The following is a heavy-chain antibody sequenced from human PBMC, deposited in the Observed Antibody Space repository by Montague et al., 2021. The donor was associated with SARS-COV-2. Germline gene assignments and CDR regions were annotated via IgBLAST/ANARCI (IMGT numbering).Heavy chain of an antibody. CDR1: GGSISSYY. D-gene: IGHD6-13*01. CDR2: IYYSGST. J-gene: IGHJ4*02. Sequence: SETLSLTCTVSGGSISSYYWSWIRQPPGKGLEWIGYIYYSGSTNYNPSLKSRVTISVDTSKNQFSLKLSSVTAAGTAVYYCASHFVWQQLSTWGQGTLVSVSS. V-gene: IGHV4-59*08. CDR3: ASHFVWQQLST.